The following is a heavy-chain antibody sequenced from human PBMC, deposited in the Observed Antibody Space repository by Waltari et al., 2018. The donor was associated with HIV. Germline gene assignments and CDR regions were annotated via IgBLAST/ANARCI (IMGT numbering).Heavy chain of an antibody. D-gene: IGHD3-10*01. Sequence: QVHLVQSGAEVKKPGSSVRVSCKTSGYTFHAYFFYWVRQAPGRALEWVGMINPNSRETKSAQKLEGRVTLTRDLSTSTGYMELGRLTPDDTAVYYCASVTDSGTALANWGQGTLISVSS. CDR2: INPNSRET. CDR1: GYTFHAYF. V-gene: IGHV1-2*02. J-gene: IGHJ4*02. CDR3: ASVTDSGTALAN.